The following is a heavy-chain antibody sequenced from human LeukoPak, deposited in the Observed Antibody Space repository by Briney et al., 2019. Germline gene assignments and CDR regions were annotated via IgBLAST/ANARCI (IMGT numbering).Heavy chain of an antibody. CDR3: AKDYLLYSSGWYDY. V-gene: IGHV3-30*02. D-gene: IGHD6-19*01. CDR2: IRCDGSNK. CDR1: GFTFSSYG. J-gene: IGHJ4*02. Sequence: GGSLRLSCAASGFTFSSYGTHWVRQAPGKGLEWVAFIRCDGSNKYYADSVKGRFTISRDNSKNTLYLQMNSLRAEDTAVYYCAKDYLLYSSGWYDYWGQGTLVTVSS.